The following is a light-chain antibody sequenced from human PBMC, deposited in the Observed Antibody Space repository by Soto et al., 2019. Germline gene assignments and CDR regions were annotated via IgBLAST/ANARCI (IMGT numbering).Light chain of an antibody. Sequence: DIQMTQSPSSVSASVGDRVTITCRASQGISNWLAWYRQKPGKAPDLLISSASSLQSGVPSRLSGSGSETEFTLTISRLQPDDFATYFCHSRAFGQGTRLEIK. CDR2: SAS. J-gene: IGKJ5*01. CDR3: HSRA. V-gene: IGKV1-12*01. CDR1: QGISNW.